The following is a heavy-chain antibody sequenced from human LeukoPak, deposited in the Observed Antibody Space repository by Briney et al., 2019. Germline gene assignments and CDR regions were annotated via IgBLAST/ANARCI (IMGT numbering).Heavy chain of an antibody. CDR3: ARVNPGLRYFGY. CDR2: INHSGST. D-gene: IGHD3-9*01. J-gene: IGHJ4*02. CDR1: GGSFSGYY. Sequence: SETLSLTCAVYGGSFSGYYWSWIRQPPGKGLDWIGEINHSGSTNYNPSLKSRVTISVDTSKNQFSLKLSSVTAADTAVYYCARVNPGLRYFGYWGQGTLVTVSS. V-gene: IGHV4-34*01.